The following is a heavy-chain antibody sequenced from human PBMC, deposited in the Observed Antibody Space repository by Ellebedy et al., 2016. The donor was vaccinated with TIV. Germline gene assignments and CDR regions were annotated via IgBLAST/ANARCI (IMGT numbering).Heavy chain of an antibody. Sequence: PGGSLRLSCAASGFTFSNFGMHWVRQAPGKGLEWVAFIRYDGSNKYYADSVKGRFTISRDNAKNSLYLQMNSLRAEDTAVYYCAREAHDYYDSSGRGAFDIWGQGTMVTVSS. CDR1: GFTFSNFG. CDR3: AREAHDYYDSSGRGAFDI. V-gene: IGHV3-30*02. J-gene: IGHJ3*02. CDR2: IRYDGSNK. D-gene: IGHD3-22*01.